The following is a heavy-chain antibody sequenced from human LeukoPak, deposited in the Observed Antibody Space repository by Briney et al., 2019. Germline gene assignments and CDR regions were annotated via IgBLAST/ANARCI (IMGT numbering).Heavy chain of an antibody. CDR3: ARELPDGAFDI. CDR2: ISGSGGST. D-gene: IGHD2-2*01. J-gene: IGHJ3*02. V-gene: IGHV3-23*01. Sequence: GGSLRLSCAASGFTFSSYAMSRVRQAPGKGLEWVSAISGSGGSTYYADSVKGRFTISRDNAKNSLYLQMNSLRAGDTAVYYCARELPDGAFDIWGQGTMVTVSS. CDR1: GFTFSSYA.